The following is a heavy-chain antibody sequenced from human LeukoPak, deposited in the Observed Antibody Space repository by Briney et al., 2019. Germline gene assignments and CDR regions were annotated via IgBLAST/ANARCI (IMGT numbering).Heavy chain of an antibody. V-gene: IGHV4-38-2*02. Sequence: SETLSLTCSVSGYSISSGYYWGWIRQSPGKGLEWIGTIYHSGSTYFNPSLKSRVTISVDTSKNQFSLNLSSVTAADTAVYYCARDVVVVPAVIHYGMDVWGQGTTVTVSS. CDR3: ARDVVVVPAVIHYGMDV. CDR1: GYSISSGYY. CDR2: IYHSGST. J-gene: IGHJ6*02. D-gene: IGHD2-2*01.